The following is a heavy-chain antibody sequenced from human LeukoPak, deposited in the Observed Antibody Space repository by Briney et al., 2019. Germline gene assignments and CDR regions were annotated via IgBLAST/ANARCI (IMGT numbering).Heavy chain of an antibody. V-gene: IGHV3-23*01. D-gene: IGHD3-10*01. CDR2: ISGSGGST. J-gene: IGHJ6*03. CDR3: AKVAQERLLWFGELLKAPVWRQNYYYYYYMDV. Sequence: GGSLRLSCAASGFTFSSYAMSWVRQAPGKGLEWVSAISGSGGSTYYADSVKGRFTISRDNSKNTLYLQMNSLRAEDTAVYYCAKVAQERLLWFGELLKAPVWRQNYYYYYYMDVWGKGTTVTVSS. CDR1: GFTFSSYA.